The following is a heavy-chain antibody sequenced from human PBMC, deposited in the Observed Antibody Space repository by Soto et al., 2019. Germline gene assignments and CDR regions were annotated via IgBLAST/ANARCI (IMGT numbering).Heavy chain of an antibody. V-gene: IGHV1-69*02. Sequence: QVQLVQSGAEVKRPGSSVMVSCKASGDTFNFYSINWVRQAPGVGLEWVGRVNPILSMSNYAQRFQGRVTMTADKSTSTAYMELGSLRSEETAIYYCASSYGSGYRAFDYWGQGALVTVSS. J-gene: IGHJ4*02. CDR2: VNPILSMS. D-gene: IGHD3-10*01. CDR3: ASSYGSGYRAFDY. CDR1: GDTFNFYS.